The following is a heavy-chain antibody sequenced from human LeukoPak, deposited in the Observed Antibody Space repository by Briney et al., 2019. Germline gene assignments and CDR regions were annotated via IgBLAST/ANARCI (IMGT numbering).Heavy chain of an antibody. CDR1: GDSISSYY. V-gene: IGHV4-59*01. CDR3: ARVAVAGTWYLDY. Sequence: PSETLSLTCTVSGDSISSYYWSWIRQPPGKGLDWIGYIYYSGSTNFNPSLKSRVTISVDTSKNQFSLKLSSVTAADTAVYYCARVAVAGTWYLDYWGQGTLVTVSS. CDR2: IYYSGST. J-gene: IGHJ4*02. D-gene: IGHD6-19*01.